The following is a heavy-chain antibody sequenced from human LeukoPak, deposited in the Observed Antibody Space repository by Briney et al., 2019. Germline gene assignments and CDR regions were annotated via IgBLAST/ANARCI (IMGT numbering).Heavy chain of an antibody. V-gene: IGHV3-23*01. CDR1: GLTFSSYA. CDR3: AKSIVPAATLDC. D-gene: IGHD2-2*01. CDR2: ISGSGGGT. Sequence: RSGGSLRLSCAASGLTFSSYAMSWVRQAPGKGLEWVSTISGSGGGTYYADSVKGRFTISRDNSKNTLYLQMNSLRAEDTAVYYCAKSIVPAATLDCWGQGTLVTVSS. J-gene: IGHJ4*02.